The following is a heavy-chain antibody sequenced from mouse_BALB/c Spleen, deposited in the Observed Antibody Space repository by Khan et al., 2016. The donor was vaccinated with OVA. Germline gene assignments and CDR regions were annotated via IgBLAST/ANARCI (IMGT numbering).Heavy chain of an antibody. V-gene: IGHV1-4*01. J-gene: IGHJ4*01. CDR2: INPRSG. Sequence: QVQLKQSGAELARPGASVKMSCKDSGYTFTSHTMHWIKQRPGQGLEWIGYINPRSGYNQKLNDKATLTADISSSTAYMQLSSLTSEDSAVYYCARRTTEYALDYWGQGTSVTVSS. CDR1: GYTFTSHT. D-gene: IGHD2-14*01. CDR3: ARRTTEYALDY.